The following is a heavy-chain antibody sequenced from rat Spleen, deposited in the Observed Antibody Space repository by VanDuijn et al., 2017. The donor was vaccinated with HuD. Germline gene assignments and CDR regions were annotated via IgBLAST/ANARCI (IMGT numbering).Heavy chain of an antibody. CDR2: LSYDNYNT. CDR1: GFTFSDYY. J-gene: IGHJ4*01. CDR3: TTELPGARMEV. Sequence: EVQLVESDGGLVQPGRSLKLSCTASGFTFSDYYMAWVRQAPAKGLEWVANLSYDNYNTYYRDSVKGRFTISRDNAKSTLCLKMDRLRAEDTATYYCTTELPGARMEVWGQGASVTVSS. V-gene: IGHV5-20*01.